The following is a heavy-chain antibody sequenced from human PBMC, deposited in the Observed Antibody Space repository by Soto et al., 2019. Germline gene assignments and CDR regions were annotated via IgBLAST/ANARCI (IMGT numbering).Heavy chain of an antibody. D-gene: IGHD1-1*01. CDR3: ARHDWNGVDY. Sequence: QMQLQESGPGLVKPSETLSLTCTVSGGSISRNSYYWGWIRQPPGKGLEWIGSIYYSGSTYYNPSVKSRVTISVDTSKTQFSLKLSSVTAADTAVYYCARHDWNGVDYWGQGTLVTVSS. V-gene: IGHV4-39*01. J-gene: IGHJ4*02. CDR2: IYYSGST. CDR1: GGSISRNSYY.